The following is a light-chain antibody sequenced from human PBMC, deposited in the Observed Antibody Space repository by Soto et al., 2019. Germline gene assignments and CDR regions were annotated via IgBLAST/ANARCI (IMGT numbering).Light chain of an antibody. V-gene: IGLV4-69*01. CDR2: LNSDGSH. Sequence: QSVLTQSPSASASLGASVKLTCTLSSGHSSYAIAWHQQQPEKGPRHLMKLNSDGSHGKGDGIPDRFSGSSSGAERYLTISSLQSEDEADYYCQTWGTGPAVFGGGTQLTVL. J-gene: IGLJ7*01. CDR3: QTWGTGPAV. CDR1: SGHSSYA.